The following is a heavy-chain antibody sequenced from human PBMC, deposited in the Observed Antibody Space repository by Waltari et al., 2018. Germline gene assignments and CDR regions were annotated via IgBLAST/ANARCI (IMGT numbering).Heavy chain of an antibody. V-gene: IGHV3-23*01. CDR3: VKERGDSSTWYFYYGIDV. Sequence: EVHLSESGGGLVHPGGSLRLSCAASEFTFNKYAMSWVRQAPGKGLDWVSGISSSGGVTYYADSVKGRFTISRDNFNNILYLQMSSLRVDDTALYYCVKERGDSSTWYFYYGIDVWGQGTTVIVSS. D-gene: IGHD6-13*01. CDR1: EFTFNKYA. CDR2: ISSSGGVT. J-gene: IGHJ6*02.